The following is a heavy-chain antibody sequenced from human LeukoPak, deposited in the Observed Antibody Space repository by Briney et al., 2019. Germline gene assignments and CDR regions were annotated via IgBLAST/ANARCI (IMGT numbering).Heavy chain of an antibody. D-gene: IGHD6-13*01. J-gene: IGHJ4*02. Sequence: GASVKVSCKASGGTFSSYAISWVRQAPGQGLEWMGGIIPIFGTANYAQKFQGRVTMTTDTSTSTAYMELRSLRSDDTAVYYCARGTYSTWYFAYWGQGTLVTVSS. V-gene: IGHV1-69*05. CDR2: IIPIFGTA. CDR3: ARGTYSTWYFAY. CDR1: GGTFSSYA.